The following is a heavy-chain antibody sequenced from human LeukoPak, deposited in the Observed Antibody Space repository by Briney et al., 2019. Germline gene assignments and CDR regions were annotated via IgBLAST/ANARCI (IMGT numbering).Heavy chain of an antibody. Sequence: GGSLRLSCAASGFTFSSSGMHWVRQAPGKGLEWVAIIRFDGSTEYYADSVKGRFTISRDSSKNTLFLHMNTLRAEDTAIYYCAKDRTVGASYWYFDLWGRGTLVTVSS. J-gene: IGHJ2*01. CDR2: IRFDGSTE. CDR1: GFTFSSSG. D-gene: IGHD1-26*01. V-gene: IGHV3-30*02. CDR3: AKDRTVGASYWYFDL.